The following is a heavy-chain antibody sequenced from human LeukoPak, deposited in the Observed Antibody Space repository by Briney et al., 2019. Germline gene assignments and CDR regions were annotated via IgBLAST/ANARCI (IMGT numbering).Heavy chain of an antibody. CDR1: GYTFTSYY. Sequence: GASVKVSCKASGYTFTSYYMHWVRQAPGQGLEWMGIINPSGGSTSYAQKFQGRVTMTRDMSTSTVYMELSSLRSEDTAVYYCSAFSSSGGGFFDYWGQGTLVTVSS. J-gene: IGHJ4*02. D-gene: IGHD3-16*01. CDR3: SAFSSSGGGFFDY. V-gene: IGHV1-46*03. CDR2: INPSGGST.